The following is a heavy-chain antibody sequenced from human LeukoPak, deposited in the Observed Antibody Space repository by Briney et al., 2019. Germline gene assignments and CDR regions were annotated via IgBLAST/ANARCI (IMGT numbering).Heavy chain of an antibody. D-gene: IGHD1-14*01. CDR2: ISSSGSTI. Sequence: AGGSLRLSCAASGFTFSSYEMNWVRQAPGKGLEWVSYISSSGSTIYYADSVKGRFTISRDNAKNSLYLQMNSLRAEDTAVYYCEITNYYHYGMDVWGQGTTVTV. CDR1: GFTFSSYE. V-gene: IGHV3-48*03. J-gene: IGHJ6*02. CDR3: EITNYYHYGMDV.